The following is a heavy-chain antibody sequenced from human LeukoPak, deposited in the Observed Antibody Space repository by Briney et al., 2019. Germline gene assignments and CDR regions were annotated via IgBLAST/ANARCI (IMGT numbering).Heavy chain of an antibody. CDR2: ISAYTGDR. V-gene: IGHV1-18*01. J-gene: IGHJ5*02. CDR1: VYTFTSYG. D-gene: IGHD3-3*01. Sequence: PSVNVACKASVYTFTSYGVSGVRQAPGQGLEWVGWISAYTGDRKYAQKLQGRVTMTTDTPTSTAYMELRSLRSDDTAMYYCAREIYRGGFAPWGQGTLVTIS. CDR3: AREIYRGGFAP.